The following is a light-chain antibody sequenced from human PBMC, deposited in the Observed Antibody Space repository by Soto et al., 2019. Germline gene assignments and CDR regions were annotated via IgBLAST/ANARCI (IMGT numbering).Light chain of an antibody. CDR2: GAS. CDR3: HQYERAPTT. V-gene: IGKV3-20*01. Sequence: EIVLTQSPGTLSLSPGERATLSCRASQRVSSTYLAWYQQKPGQAPSLLIYGASRRATGIPDRFSGSGSGTDVTLTISRLEPEDFAVYYCHQYERAPTTFGGGTKVEIK. J-gene: IGKJ4*01. CDR1: QRVSSTY.